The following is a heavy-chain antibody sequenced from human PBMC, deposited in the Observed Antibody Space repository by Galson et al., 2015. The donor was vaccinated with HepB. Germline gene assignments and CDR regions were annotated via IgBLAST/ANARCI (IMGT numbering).Heavy chain of an antibody. CDR3: AAVYYGSGKPYYYGMDV. V-gene: IGHV1-69*02. D-gene: IGHD3-10*01. Sequence: QSGAEVKKPGASVKVSCKASGGTFSSYTISWVRQAPGQGLEWMGRIIPILGIANYAQKFQGRVTITADKSTSTAYMELSSLRSEDTAVYYCAAVYYGSGKPYYYGMDVWGQGTTVTVSS. J-gene: IGHJ6*02. CDR2: IIPILGIA. CDR1: GGTFSSYT.